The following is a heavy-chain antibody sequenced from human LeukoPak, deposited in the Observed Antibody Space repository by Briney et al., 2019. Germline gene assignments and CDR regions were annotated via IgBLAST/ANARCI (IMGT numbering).Heavy chain of an antibody. D-gene: IGHD5-12*01. CDR3: ARESGYSGYSKFDY. J-gene: IGHJ4*02. CDR2: IYYSGST. Sequence: PSETLSLTCTVSGGSISSGGYYWSWIRQPPGKGLEWIGYIYYSGSTNYNPSLKSRVTISVDTSKNQFSLKLSSVTAADTAVYYCARESGYSGYSKFDYWGQGTLVTVSS. V-gene: IGHV4-61*08. CDR1: GGSISSGGYY.